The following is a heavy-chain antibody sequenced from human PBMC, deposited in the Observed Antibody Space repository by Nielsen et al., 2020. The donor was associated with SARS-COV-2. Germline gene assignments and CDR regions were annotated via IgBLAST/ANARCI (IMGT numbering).Heavy chain of an antibody. D-gene: IGHD5-24*01. Sequence: SLKISCVVSGFTISTYAMSWVRQAPGKGLEWVSYISSSGYTNYVNSVKGRFTISRDNAKNSLYLQMNSLRAEDTAVYYCAREGRKLPLDYWGQGTLVTVSS. CDR3: AREGRKLPLDY. V-gene: IGHV3-11*05. CDR1: GFTISTYA. CDR2: ISSSGYT. J-gene: IGHJ4*02.